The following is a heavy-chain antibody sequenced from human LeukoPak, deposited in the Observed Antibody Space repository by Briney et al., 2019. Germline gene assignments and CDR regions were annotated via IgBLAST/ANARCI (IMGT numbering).Heavy chain of an antibody. D-gene: IGHD3-16*01. CDR1: GFTFSSYA. Sequence: GGSLRLSCAASGFTFSSYAMHGVRQAPGKGLEWVAVISYDGSNKYYTDSVKGRFTISRDNSKNTLYLQMNSLRAEDTAVYYCARDLGFMITFGGVTDHWGQGTLVTVSS. CDR3: ARDLGFMITFGGVTDH. CDR2: ISYDGSNK. V-gene: IGHV3-30*04. J-gene: IGHJ4*02.